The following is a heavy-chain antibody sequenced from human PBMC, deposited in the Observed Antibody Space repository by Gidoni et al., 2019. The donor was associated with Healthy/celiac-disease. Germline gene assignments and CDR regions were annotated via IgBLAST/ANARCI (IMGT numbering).Heavy chain of an antibody. CDR2: ISYDGSNK. CDR1: GFTFSSYA. Sequence: QVQLVESGGGVVQPGRSLRLSCAASGFTFSSYAMHWVRQAPGKGLEWVAVISYDGSNKYYADSVKGRFTISRDNSKNTLYLQMNSLRAEDTAVYYCARDKGYCSSTSCNKFDYWGQGTLVTVSS. D-gene: IGHD2-2*01. J-gene: IGHJ4*02. CDR3: ARDKGYCSSTSCNKFDY. V-gene: IGHV3-30-3*01.